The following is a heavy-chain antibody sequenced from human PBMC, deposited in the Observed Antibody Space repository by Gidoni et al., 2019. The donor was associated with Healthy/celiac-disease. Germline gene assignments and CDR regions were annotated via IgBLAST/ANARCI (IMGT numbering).Heavy chain of an antibody. CDR1: GFTVSSNY. CDR3: ARGRHYYYYGMDV. J-gene: IGHJ6*02. V-gene: IGHV3-66*01. Sequence: EVQLVESGGGLVQPGGSLRLSCAASGFTVSSNYMSWVRQAPGKGLEWVSVIYSGGSTYYADSVKGRFTISRDNSKNTLYLQMNSLRAEDTAVYYCARGRHYYYYGMDVWGQGTTVTVSS. CDR2: IYSGGST.